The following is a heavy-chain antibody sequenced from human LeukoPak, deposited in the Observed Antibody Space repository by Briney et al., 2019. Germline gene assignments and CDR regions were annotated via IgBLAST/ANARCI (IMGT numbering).Heavy chain of an antibody. CDR1: GFTFSSYA. D-gene: IGHD6-19*01. J-gene: IGHJ4*02. V-gene: IGHV3-9*01. Sequence: GGSLRLSCAASGFTFSSYAMSWVRQAPGKGLEWVSGISWNSGSIGYADSVKGRFTISRDNAKNSLYLQMNSLRAEDTALYYCAKDKNQWLVRYYFDYWGQGTLVTVSS. CDR3: AKDKNQWLVRYYFDY. CDR2: ISWNSGSI.